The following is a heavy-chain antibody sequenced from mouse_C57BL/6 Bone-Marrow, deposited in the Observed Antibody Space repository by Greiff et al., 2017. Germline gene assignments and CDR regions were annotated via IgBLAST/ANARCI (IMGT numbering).Heavy chain of an antibody. J-gene: IGHJ4*01. D-gene: IGHD2-4*01. CDR2: IWRGGST. V-gene: IGHV2-5*01. Sequence: VQLQQSGPGLVQPSQSLSITCTVSGFSLTSYGVHWVRQSPGKGLEWLGVIWRGGSTDYNAAFMSRLSITTDNSTSQVFFKMNSLQAEDTAIYYCAPSMSTTERGLYYAMDYWGQGTSGTVSS. CDR1: GFSLTSYG. CDR3: APSMSTTERGLYYAMDY.